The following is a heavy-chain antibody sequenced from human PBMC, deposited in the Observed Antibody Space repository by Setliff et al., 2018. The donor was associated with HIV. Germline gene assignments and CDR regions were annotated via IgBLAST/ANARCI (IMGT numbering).Heavy chain of an antibody. CDR3: ARDHNSGTLHAFDL. J-gene: IGHJ3*01. V-gene: IGHV4-59*11. Sequence: PSETLSLTCTVSGDPINSHYWSWIRQPPGEGLEWIGHISYSEYTNYNPSLKSRVTISLDTSKKRFSLDLYSVTAADTAVYYCARDHNSGTLHAFDLWGQGTKVTVSS. D-gene: IGHD1-26*01. CDR2: ISYSEYT. CDR1: GDPINSHY.